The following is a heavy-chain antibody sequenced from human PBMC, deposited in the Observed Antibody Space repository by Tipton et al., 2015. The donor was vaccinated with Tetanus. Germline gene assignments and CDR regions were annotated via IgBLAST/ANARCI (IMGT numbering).Heavy chain of an antibody. Sequence: SLRLSCAASGFTFSNYAMHWVRQAPGKGLEWVAVISYHGTKTYYADSVRDRFTISRDSSKNTLYLQVNSLRAEDTAVYYCARDDDNGYYNLDYWGQGTLVTVSS. CDR3: ARDDDNGYYNLDY. J-gene: IGHJ4*02. V-gene: IGHV3-30-3*01. CDR2: ISYHGTKT. D-gene: IGHD4-17*01. CDR1: GFTFSNYA.